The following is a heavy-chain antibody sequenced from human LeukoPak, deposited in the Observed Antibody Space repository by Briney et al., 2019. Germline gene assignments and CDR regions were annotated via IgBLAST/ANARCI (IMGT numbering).Heavy chain of an antibody. CDR3: ARHSGYDIKFDY. CDR1: GYTFTSYD. CDR2: MNPNSGNT. D-gene: IGHD5-12*01. J-gene: IGHJ4*02. Sequence: ASVKVSCKASGYTFTSYDINWVRQAPGQGLEWMGWMNPNSGNTGYAQKFQGRVTMTRNTSINTAYMELSSLRSEDTAVYFCARHSGYDIKFDYGGQGALSTVSS. V-gene: IGHV1-8*01.